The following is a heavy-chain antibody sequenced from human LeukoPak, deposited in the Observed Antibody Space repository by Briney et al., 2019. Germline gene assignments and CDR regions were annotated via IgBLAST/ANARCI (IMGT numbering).Heavy chain of an antibody. J-gene: IGHJ6*02. CDR1: GDSVSSNSAA. D-gene: IGHD1-1*01. Sequence: SQTLSLTFAISGDSVSSNSAAWNWIRQSPSRGLEWLGSTYYRSKWYNDYAVSVKSRITINPDTSKNQFSLQLNSVTPEDTAVYYCARGPLDWNDRSHYYYYGMDVWGQGTTVTVSS. CDR3: ARGPLDWNDRSHYYYYGMDV. V-gene: IGHV6-1*01. CDR2: TYYRSKWYN.